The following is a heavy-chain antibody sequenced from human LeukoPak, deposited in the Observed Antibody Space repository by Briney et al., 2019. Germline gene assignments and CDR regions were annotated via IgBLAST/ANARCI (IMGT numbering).Heavy chain of an antibody. J-gene: IGHJ4*02. CDR3: ARAKYVFDY. Sequence: GGSLRLSCGASGFTFSNFAMNWVRQAPGKGLEWVSSISSGAGTIYYADSVKGRFTISRDNAKNSLYLQMNSLRAEDTAVYYCARAKYVFDYWGQGTLVTVSS. D-gene: IGHD2/OR15-2a*01. CDR1: GFTFSNFA. CDR2: ISSGAGTI. V-gene: IGHV3-48*03.